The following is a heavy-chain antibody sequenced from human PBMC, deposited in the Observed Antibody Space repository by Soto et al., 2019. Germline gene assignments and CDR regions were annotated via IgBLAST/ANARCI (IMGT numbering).Heavy chain of an antibody. V-gene: IGHV1-2*02. CDR3: ARGGGTILAPLP. D-gene: IGHD3-3*01. Sequence: QVQLAQSGAEVKKPGASVKVSCKASGYTFTGYFMHWVRQAPGQGLEWMGWINPNSGATKYAQKFQGRVTLTRDTSINTAYMEISMLRADDTAVYSCARGGGTILAPLPWGQGTLVTVSS. CDR1: GYTFTGYF. CDR2: INPNSGAT. J-gene: IGHJ5*02.